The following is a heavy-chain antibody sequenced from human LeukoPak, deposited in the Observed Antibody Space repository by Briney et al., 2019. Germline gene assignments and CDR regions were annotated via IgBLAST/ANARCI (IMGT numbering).Heavy chain of an antibody. V-gene: IGHV1-8*01. CDR2: MNPNSGNT. CDR1: GYTFTSYD. D-gene: IGHD6-19*01. J-gene: IGHJ4*02. Sequence: ASVKVSCKASGYTFTSYDINWVRQATGQGLEWMGWMNPNSGNTGYAQKFQGRVTMTRNTSISTAYMELSSLGSEDTAVYYYARMAGGSSGWSNWGQGTLVTVSS. CDR3: ARMAGGSSGWSN.